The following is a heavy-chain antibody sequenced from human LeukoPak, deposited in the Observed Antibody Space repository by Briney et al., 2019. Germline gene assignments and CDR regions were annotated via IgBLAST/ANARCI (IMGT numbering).Heavy chain of an antibody. CDR3: AKAYGYCTTTSCSHEEFDY. Sequence: GSLRLSCAASGFTFSSYWMHWVRQDPGKGLVRVSRITRDGSSTSHADSVKGRSTTSRDNAKNTLYLQMNSLRAEDTAVYYCAKAYGYCTTTSCSHEEFDYWVQGTLVTVSS. V-gene: IGHV3-74*01. CDR2: ITRDGSST. CDR1: GFTFSSYW. D-gene: IGHD2-2*01. J-gene: IGHJ4*02.